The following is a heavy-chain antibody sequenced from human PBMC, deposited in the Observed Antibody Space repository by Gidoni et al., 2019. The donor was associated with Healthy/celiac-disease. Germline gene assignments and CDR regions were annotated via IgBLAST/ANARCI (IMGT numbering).Heavy chain of an antibody. V-gene: IGHV1-69*01. D-gene: IGHD6-13*01. Sequence: QVQLVQSGAEVKKPGSSVKVSCKASGGTFRSYAISWVRQAPGQGLEWMGGIIPIFGTANYAQKFQGRVTITADESTSTAYMELSSLRSEDTAVYYCASPDSSSWRRNDAFDIWGQGTMVTVSS. CDR1: GGTFRSYA. CDR2: IIPIFGTA. CDR3: ASPDSSSWRRNDAFDI. J-gene: IGHJ3*02.